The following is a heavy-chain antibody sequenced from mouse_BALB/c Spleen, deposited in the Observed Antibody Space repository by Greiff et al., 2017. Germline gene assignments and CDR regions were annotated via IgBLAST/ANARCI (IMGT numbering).Heavy chain of an antibody. Sequence: VQRVESGPGLVAPSQSLSITCTVSGFSLTSYGVHWVRQPPGKGLEWLGVIWAGGSTNYKSALMSRLSISKDNSKSQVFLKMNSLQTDDTAMYYCARDRPYGNYAMDYWGQGTSVTVSS. CDR3: ARDRPYGNYAMDY. V-gene: IGHV2-9*02. CDR2: IWAGGST. D-gene: IGHD2-1*01. CDR1: GFSLTSYG. J-gene: IGHJ4*01.